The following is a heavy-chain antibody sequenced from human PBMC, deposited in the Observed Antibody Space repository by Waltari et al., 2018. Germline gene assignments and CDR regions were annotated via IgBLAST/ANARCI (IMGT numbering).Heavy chain of an antibody. Sequence: QVQLQESGPGLAKPSGTLSLTCAVSGYSISRGSSCGWIRQPPGKGLEWIGSIYHSGSTYYNPSLKIRVTISVDTSKNQFSLKLSSVTAADTAVYYCASTSRWGYYYYYMDVWGKGTTVTVSS. V-gene: IGHV4-38-2*01. CDR3: ASTSRWGYYYYYMDV. D-gene: IGHD3-16*01. J-gene: IGHJ6*03. CDR2: IYHSGST. CDR1: GYSISRGSS.